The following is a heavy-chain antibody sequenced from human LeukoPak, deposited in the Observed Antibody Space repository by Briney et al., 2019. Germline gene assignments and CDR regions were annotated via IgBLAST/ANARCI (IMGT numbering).Heavy chain of an antibody. CDR1: GFTFDDYA. J-gene: IGHJ4*02. D-gene: IGHD6-19*01. CDR3: AKRAVAGYVDY. CDR2: ISSSSSYI. V-gene: IGHV3-9*01. Sequence: GRSLRLSCAASGFTFDDYAMHWVRQAPGKGLEWVSGISSSSSYIYYADSVKGRFTISTDNAQNSLYLQMSSLRAEDTAVYYCAKRAVAGYVDYWGQGTLVTVSS.